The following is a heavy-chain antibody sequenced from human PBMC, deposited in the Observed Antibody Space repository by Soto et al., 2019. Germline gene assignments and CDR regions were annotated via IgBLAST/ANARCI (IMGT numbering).Heavy chain of an antibody. CDR1: GYTFTSYG. CDR3: ARERLRPDYGDPDDY. Sequence: QVQLVQSGAEVKKPGASVKVSFKAYGYTFTSYGISWVRRAHGRGLEWMGWISAYNGNTNYAQKLQGRVTMTTDTSTSTAYMELRSLRSDDTAVYYCARERLRPDYGDPDDYWGQGTLVTVSS. V-gene: IGHV1-18*01. CDR2: ISAYNGNT. J-gene: IGHJ4*02. D-gene: IGHD4-17*01.